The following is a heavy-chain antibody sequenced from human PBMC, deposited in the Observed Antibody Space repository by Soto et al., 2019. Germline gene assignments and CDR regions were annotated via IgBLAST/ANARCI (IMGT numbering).Heavy chain of an antibody. CDR3: ARDKITGLFDY. CDR2: INHSGST. CDR1: GGSISSYH. Sequence: SETLSLTSTVSGGSISSYHWTWIRQPPGKGLEWIGEINHSGSTNYNPSLKSRATISVDTSKNQFSLKLTSVTAADTAVYYCARDKITGLFDYWGQGTLVTVSS. J-gene: IGHJ4*02. D-gene: IGHD2-8*02. V-gene: IGHV4-34*01.